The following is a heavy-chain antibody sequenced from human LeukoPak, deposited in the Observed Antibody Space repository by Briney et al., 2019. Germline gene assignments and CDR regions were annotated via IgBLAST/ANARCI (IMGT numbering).Heavy chain of an antibody. CDR2: INTKTGNP. V-gene: IGHV7-4-1*02. CDR1: GYTFTSYA. CDR3: ARAGAYSYGNAYYYYYGMDV. J-gene: IGHJ6*02. D-gene: IGHD5-18*01. Sequence: ASVKASCKASGYTFTSYAMNRVRQAPGQGLEWMGWINTKTGNPTYAQGFTGRFVFSLDTSVSTAYLQISSLKAEDTAVYYCARAGAYSYGNAYYYYYGMDVWGQGTTVTVSS.